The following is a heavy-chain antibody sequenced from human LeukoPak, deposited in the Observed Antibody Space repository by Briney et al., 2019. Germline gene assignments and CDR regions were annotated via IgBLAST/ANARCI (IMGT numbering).Heavy chain of an antibody. Sequence: SETLSLTCTVSGGSMRNYYWSWIRQPPGRGLEWIGYIYYSGSTNYNPSLKSRVTISLDTSKNQFSLSLSSVTAADTALYYCARGIGDTSGYYSWLYHFDFWGQGTLVTVSS. CDR2: IYYSGST. CDR3: ARGIGDTSGYYSWLYHFDF. CDR1: GGSMRNYY. J-gene: IGHJ4*02. V-gene: IGHV4-59*01. D-gene: IGHD3-22*01.